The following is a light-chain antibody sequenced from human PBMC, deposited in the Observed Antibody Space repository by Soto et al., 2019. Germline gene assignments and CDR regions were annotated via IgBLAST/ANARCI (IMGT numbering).Light chain of an antibody. Sequence: AQPASVSGSPGRSITISSTGTNSDVGGYNYVSWYQQHPGKAPKLMIYDVSNRPSGVSNRFSGSKSGNTASLTISGLQAEDEADYYCSSYTSSSTLVFGTGTKVTVL. CDR3: SSYTSSSTLV. CDR1: NSDVGGYNY. V-gene: IGLV2-14*01. J-gene: IGLJ1*01. CDR2: DVS.